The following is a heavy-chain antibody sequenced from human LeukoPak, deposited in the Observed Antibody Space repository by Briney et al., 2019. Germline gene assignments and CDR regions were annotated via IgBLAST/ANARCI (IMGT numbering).Heavy chain of an antibody. CDR1: GYNFTNYW. D-gene: IGHD3-22*01. CDR3: ARQRFDSSGYYDY. V-gene: IGHV5-51*01. CDR2: IYPGDSDT. Sequence: GESLKISCKGSGYNFTNYWIGWVRQMPGKGLECMGIIYPGDSDTRYSPSFQGQVTISADKSISTAYLQWSSLKASDTAMYYCARQRFDSSGYYDYWGQGTLVTVSS. J-gene: IGHJ4*02.